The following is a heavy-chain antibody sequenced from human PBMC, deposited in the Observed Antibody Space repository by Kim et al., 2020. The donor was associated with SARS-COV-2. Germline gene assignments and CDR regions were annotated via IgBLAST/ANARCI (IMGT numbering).Heavy chain of an antibody. CDR3: ARETETTMVRGVINWFDP. CDR1: GGSISSYY. J-gene: IGHJ5*02. V-gene: IGHV4-4*07. Sequence: SETLSLTCTVSGGSISSYYWSWIRQPAGKGLEWIGRIYTSGSTNYNPSLKSRVTMSVDTSKNQFSLKLSSVTAADTAVYYCARETETTMVRGVINWFDPWGKGTLVTVSS. D-gene: IGHD3-10*01. CDR2: IYTSGST.